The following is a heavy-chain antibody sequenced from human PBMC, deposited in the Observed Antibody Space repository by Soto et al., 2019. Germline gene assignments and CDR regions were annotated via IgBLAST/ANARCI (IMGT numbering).Heavy chain of an antibody. J-gene: IGHJ6*02. CDR1: GGYISSGGYY. Sequence: SETLSLTCPVSGGYISSGGYYWSWIRQHPGKGLEWIGYIYYSGSTYYNPSLKSRVTISVDTSKNQFSLKLSSVTAADTAVYYCARELGGYYYGMDVWGQGTTVTVSS. V-gene: IGHV4-31*03. CDR3: ARELGGYYYGMDV. D-gene: IGHD7-27*01. CDR2: IYYSGST.